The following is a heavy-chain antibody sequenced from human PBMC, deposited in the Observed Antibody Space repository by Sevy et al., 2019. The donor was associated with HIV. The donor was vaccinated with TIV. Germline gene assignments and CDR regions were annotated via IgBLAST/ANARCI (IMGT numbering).Heavy chain of an antibody. V-gene: IGHV1-2*06. CDR2: INPNSGVT. Sequence: ASVKVSCKATGYMFSDYNMHWVRQAPGQGLEWMALINPNSGVTIYAQKFRGRVSLTRDTSMSTAYMELSALTSDDTAVYYCVREDNNAPRTLLSFDIWGQETMVTVSS. CDR3: VREDNNAPRTLLSFDI. J-gene: IGHJ3*02. D-gene: IGHD1-20*01. CDR1: GYMFSDYN.